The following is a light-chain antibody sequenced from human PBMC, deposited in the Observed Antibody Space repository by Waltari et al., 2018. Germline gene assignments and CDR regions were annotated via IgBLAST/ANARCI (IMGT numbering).Light chain of an antibody. Sequence: EIVLTQSPATLSLSPGERATLSCRASQSVNTYLAWYQHKPAQAPRLLIYDAANRATGIPARFSGSGSGTDFTLTISNLEPEDFAVYYCQQRSNWPPITFGQGTRLEIK. CDR2: DAA. J-gene: IGKJ5*01. V-gene: IGKV3-11*01. CDR1: QSVNTY. CDR3: QQRSNWPPIT.